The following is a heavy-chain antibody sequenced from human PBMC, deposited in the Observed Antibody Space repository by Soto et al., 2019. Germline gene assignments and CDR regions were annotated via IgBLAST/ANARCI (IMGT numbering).Heavy chain of an antibody. D-gene: IGHD1-7*01. V-gene: IGHV3-23*01. CDR2: ISGSGGST. J-gene: IGHJ4*02. CDR3: ANSPIINLELGY. Sequence: EVQLLESGGGLVQPGGSLRLSCAASGFTFSSYAMSWVRQAPGKGLEWVSAISGSGGSTYYADSVKGRFTISRDNSKNTLYLQMNSLRAEDTAVYYCANSPIINLELGYWGQGTLVTVSS. CDR1: GFTFSSYA.